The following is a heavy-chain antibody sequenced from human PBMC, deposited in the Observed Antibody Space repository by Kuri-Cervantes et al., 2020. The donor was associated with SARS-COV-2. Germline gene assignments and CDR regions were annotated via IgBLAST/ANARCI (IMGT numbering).Heavy chain of an antibody. D-gene: IGHD3-22*01. J-gene: IGHJ4*02. CDR2: IHPTVGDT. V-gene: IGHV1-46*01. Sequence: ASVKVSCKASGYTFTSFYLHWVRQAPGQGLEWMAIIHPTVGDTTYAQRFQGRLTMTRDTSTSTVYMELSSLRSEDTAVYYCALHGGYYSLFFDYWGQGTLVTVSS. CDR3: ALHGGYYSLFFDY. CDR1: GYTFTSFY.